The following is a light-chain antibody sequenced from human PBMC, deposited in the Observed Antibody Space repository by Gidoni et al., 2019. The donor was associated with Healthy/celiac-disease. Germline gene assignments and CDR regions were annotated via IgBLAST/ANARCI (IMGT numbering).Light chain of an antibody. CDR1: SSNIGSNT. CDR2: SNN. J-gene: IGLJ2*01. V-gene: IGLV1-44*01. Sequence: QSVLTQPPSASGTPGQRVTIPCSGRSSNIGSNTVNWYQQLPGTAPNLLIYSNNQRPSGVPDRFSGSKSGTSASLAISGLQSEDEADYYCAAWDDSLNGVVFGGGTKLTVL. CDR3: AAWDDSLNGVV.